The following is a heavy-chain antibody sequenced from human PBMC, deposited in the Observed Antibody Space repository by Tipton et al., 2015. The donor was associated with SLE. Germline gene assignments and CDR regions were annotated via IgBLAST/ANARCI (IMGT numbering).Heavy chain of an antibody. D-gene: IGHD6-13*01. Sequence: LRLPCVVSGGSISSGGYSWSWLRQPPGKGLEWIGYIYHSGSTYYNPSLRSRVILSVDRSKNQFSLKLTSLTAADTAVYYCARELTIAVASVFDYWGQGILVTVSS. CDR2: IYHSGST. CDR3: ARELTIAVASVFDY. CDR1: GGSISSGGYS. J-gene: IGHJ4*02. V-gene: IGHV4-30-2*01.